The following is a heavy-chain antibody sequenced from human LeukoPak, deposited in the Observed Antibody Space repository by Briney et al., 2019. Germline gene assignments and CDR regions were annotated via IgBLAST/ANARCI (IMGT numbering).Heavy chain of an antibody. CDR3: AKVPLAASNTPSDY. J-gene: IGHJ4*02. D-gene: IGHD6-13*01. Sequence: PGRSLRLSCAASGFTFSDYAMHWVRQAPGKGLEWVSAISGSGSSTYYADSVKGRFTISRDNSKNTLYLQMNSLRAEDTAVYYCAKVPLAASNTPSDYWGQGTLVTVSS. V-gene: IGHV3-23*01. CDR2: ISGSGSST. CDR1: GFTFSDYA.